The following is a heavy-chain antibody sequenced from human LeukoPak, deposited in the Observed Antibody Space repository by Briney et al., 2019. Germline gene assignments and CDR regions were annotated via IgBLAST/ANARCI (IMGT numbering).Heavy chain of an antibody. CDR3: ARGYHDYSRSTLGY. CDR1: GFTFSSFW. Sequence: GGSLRLSCTASGFTFSSFWMHWVRQAPGKGLEWVSHINSDGTTTSYADSVKGRFTISRDNAKNTLYLQTNSLRAEDTAVYHCARGYHDYSRSTLGYWGQGTLVTVSS. D-gene: IGHD4-11*01. V-gene: IGHV3-74*01. J-gene: IGHJ4*02. CDR2: INSDGTTT.